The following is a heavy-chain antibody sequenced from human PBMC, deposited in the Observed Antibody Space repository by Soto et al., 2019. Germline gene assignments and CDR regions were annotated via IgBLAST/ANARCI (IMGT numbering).Heavy chain of an antibody. CDR1: GGSISSSSYY. Sequence: QLQLQESGPGLVKPSETLSLTCTVSGGSISSSSYYWGWIRQPPGKGLAWIGSIYYSGSTNYNPSLKMSVAISIDTSKIEFSRKLSSVTAAYTAVYYCATVWFGEPQHWGQGTLVTVSS. CDR2: IYYSGST. D-gene: IGHD3-10*01. V-gene: IGHV4-39*01. CDR3: ATVWFGEPQH. J-gene: IGHJ1*01.